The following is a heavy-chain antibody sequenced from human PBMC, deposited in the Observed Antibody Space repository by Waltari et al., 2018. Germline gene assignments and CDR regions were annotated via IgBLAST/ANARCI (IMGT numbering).Heavy chain of an antibody. CDR1: GFPFLNNA. Sequence: EVQLVESGGGLVQPGGSLRLSCAVSGFPFLNNAISWGRQAPGKGLEWVSATGDGGSVTYYADSAKGRFSISRDNSKNTVYLQMNSLRAEDSALYYCARGFGELLPLDYWGQGTLVTVST. CDR2: TGDGGSVT. D-gene: IGHD3-10*01. V-gene: IGHV3-23*04. J-gene: IGHJ4*02. CDR3: ARGFGELLPLDY.